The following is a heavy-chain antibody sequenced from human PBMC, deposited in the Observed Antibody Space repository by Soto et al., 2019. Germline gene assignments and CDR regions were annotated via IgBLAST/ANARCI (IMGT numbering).Heavy chain of an antibody. Sequence: EVQLLEPGGGLVQPGGSLRLSCAASGFTFSSYAMSWVRQTPGKGLEWVSGVLGSGGSTFYADSVKGRFTISRDNSKNTLYVQMNSLRVEDTAIYYCARKGPPRDAFDIWGQGTMVTVSS. J-gene: IGHJ3*02. CDR3: ARKGPPRDAFDI. V-gene: IGHV3-23*01. CDR2: VLGSGGST. CDR1: GFTFSSYA.